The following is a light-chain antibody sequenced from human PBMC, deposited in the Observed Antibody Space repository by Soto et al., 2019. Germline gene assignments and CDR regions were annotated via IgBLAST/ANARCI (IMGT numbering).Light chain of an antibody. CDR1: QSITSS. CDR3: LQYNEWLWT. V-gene: IGKV3-15*01. J-gene: IGKJ1*01. Sequence: EIVMTQSPATLSVSPGERATLSCRASQSITSSLAWYQQKPGQAPRLLIYEASARGTGIPARFSGSGSGTEFTLTISSLQSEDFAVYYCLQYNEWLWTFGQGTKVDIK. CDR2: EAS.